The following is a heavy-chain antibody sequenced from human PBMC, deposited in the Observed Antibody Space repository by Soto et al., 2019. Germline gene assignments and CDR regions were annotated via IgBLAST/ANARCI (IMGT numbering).Heavy chain of an antibody. D-gene: IGHD2-2*01. J-gene: IGHJ3*02. CDR1: GYTFISYG. Sequence: ASVKVSCKASGYTFISYGISWVRQAPGQGLGWVGWITTYNDNTHYAQKFQGRVTMTTDTSTTTAYMEVRSLRSDDTAVYYCARWHCRSTNCRSNAFDIWGQGTMGTVSS. CDR3: ARWHCRSTNCRSNAFDI. V-gene: IGHV1-18*01. CDR2: ITTYNDNT.